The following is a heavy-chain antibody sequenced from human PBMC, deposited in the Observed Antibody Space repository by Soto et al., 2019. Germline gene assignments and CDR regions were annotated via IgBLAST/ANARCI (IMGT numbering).Heavy chain of an antibody. CDR1: GFTFSSYG. CDR3: AKDLFKGAAAGTSWFDP. V-gene: IGHV3-30*18. Sequence: QVQLVESGGGVVQPGRSLRLSCAASGFTFSSYGMHWVRQAPGKGLEWVAVISYDGSNKYYADSVKGRFTISRDNSKNTLYLQMNSLRAEDTAVYYCAKDLFKGAAAGTSWFDPWGQGTLVTVSS. CDR2: ISYDGSNK. D-gene: IGHD6-13*01. J-gene: IGHJ5*02.